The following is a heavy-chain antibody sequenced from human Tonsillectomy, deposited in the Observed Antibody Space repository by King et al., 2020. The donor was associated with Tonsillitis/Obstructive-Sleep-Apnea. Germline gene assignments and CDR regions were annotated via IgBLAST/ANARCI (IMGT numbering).Heavy chain of an antibody. CDR1: GYTFTSYY. Sequence: VQLVESGAEVEKPGASVKVSCKASGYTFTSYYMHWVRQAPGQGLEWMAIINPSGGSTSYAQKFQGRVTMTRDTSTSTVYMELSSLRSEDTAVYYCARSVAVAGTFDYWGQGTLVTVSS. D-gene: IGHD6-19*01. V-gene: IGHV1-46*01. CDR2: INPSGGST. J-gene: IGHJ4*02. CDR3: ARSVAVAGTFDY.